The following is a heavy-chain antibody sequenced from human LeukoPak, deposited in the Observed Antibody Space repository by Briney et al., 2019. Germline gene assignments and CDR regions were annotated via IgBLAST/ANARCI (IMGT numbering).Heavy chain of an antibody. CDR1: ALTFSSYG. J-gene: IGHJ6*04. D-gene: IGHD6-13*01. CDR3: AKGDSSSWYGRYYYYGMDV. Sequence: GGSLRLSCAASALTFSSYGMRRVRHAPGKGLEWVAVISYDGSNKYYADSVKGRFTISRDNSKNTLYLQMNSLRAEDTAVYYCAKGDSSSWYGRYYYYGMDVWGKGTTVTVSS. CDR2: ISYDGSNK. V-gene: IGHV3-30*18.